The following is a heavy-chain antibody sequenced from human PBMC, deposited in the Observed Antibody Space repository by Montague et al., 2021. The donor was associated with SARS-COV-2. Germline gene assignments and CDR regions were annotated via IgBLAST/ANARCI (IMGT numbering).Heavy chain of an antibody. CDR2: VSASGST. V-gene: IGHV4-4*07. D-gene: IGHD6-13*01. J-gene: IGHJ4*02. CDR3: ARDVVAAPGTFDY. Sequence: SETLSLTCTVSGDSISYFYWSWIRQPAGKGLEWIGRVSASGSTNYNPSXTSRVTMSVDTSKKQFSLRLSPVTAADTAVYYCARDVVAAPGTFDYWGQGTLVTVSS. CDR1: GDSISYFY.